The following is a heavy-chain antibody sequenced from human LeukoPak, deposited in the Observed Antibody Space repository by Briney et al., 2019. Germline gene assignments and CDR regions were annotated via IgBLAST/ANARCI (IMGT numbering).Heavy chain of an antibody. Sequence: GGTLRLSCVASGFTFSSYWMSWVRQAPGKGLEWVANIKQDGSEKYYVDSVKGRFTISRDNAKNSLYLQMNSLRAEDTAVYYCARLTVTTDLDYWGQGTLVTVSS. CDR3: ARLTVTTDLDY. CDR1: GFTFSSYW. V-gene: IGHV3-7*01. CDR2: IKQDGSEK. J-gene: IGHJ4*02. D-gene: IGHD4-17*01.